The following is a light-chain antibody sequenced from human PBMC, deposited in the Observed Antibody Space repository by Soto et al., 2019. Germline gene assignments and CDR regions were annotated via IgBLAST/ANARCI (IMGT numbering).Light chain of an antibody. Sequence: DIQMTQSPSSLSASVGDRVTITCRASQTINNYLAWYQQKPGKVPTLLISAASTLQSGVPSRIGGSGSVTDLSLIMSSPQTENVANYYCEKFNAVPPFGGGNKVEI. J-gene: IGKJ4*01. CDR1: QTINNY. CDR3: EKFNAVPP. CDR2: AAS. V-gene: IGKV1-27*01.